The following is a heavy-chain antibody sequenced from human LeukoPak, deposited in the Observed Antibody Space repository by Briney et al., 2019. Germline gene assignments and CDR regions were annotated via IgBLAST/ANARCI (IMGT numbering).Heavy chain of an antibody. CDR3: ARGGSTHGDL. D-gene: IGHD2-2*01. CDR2: IIPIFGTA. CDR1: VCTFTIYA. J-gene: IGHJ5*02. V-gene: IGHV1-69*06. Sequence: SVTVSFKASVCTFTIYAISWVRQAPGQGLERMGRIIPIFGTANYAQKFQGRVTSTADKSTSTAYRELSRLRSEDTAVYYCARGGSTHGDLWGQGTPVTVSS.